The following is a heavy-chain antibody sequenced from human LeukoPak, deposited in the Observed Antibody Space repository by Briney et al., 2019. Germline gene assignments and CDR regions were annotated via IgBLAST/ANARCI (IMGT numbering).Heavy chain of an antibody. CDR1: GFTFSNYW. CDR2: ISTDGSTT. CDR3: AKDNSPGWFGP. V-gene: IGHV3-74*01. Sequence: GGSLRLSCAASGFTFSNYWMHWVRQGQGKGLPLVARISTDGSTTSYGDSVKGRFTVSRDNAKNTVYLQMNSLRAEDTGVYYCAKDNSPGWFGPWGQGTLVTVSS. D-gene: IGHD4-11*01. J-gene: IGHJ5*02.